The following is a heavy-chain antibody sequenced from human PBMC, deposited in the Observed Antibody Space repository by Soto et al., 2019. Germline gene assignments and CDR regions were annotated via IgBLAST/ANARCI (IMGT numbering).Heavy chain of an antibody. CDR2: INPKTGRT. CDR1: GYIFIGYH. J-gene: IGHJ6*02. CDR3: ASSASSSFYYGFDI. D-gene: IGHD6-25*01. V-gene: IGHV1-2*02. Sequence: GASVKVSFKASGYIFIGYHMHWVRQAPGQGLEWMGWINPKTGRTNYAQKFQGRVTMTRDTSISTAYMDLNTLRSDDTALYYCASSASSSFYYGFDIWGQGTAVTVSS.